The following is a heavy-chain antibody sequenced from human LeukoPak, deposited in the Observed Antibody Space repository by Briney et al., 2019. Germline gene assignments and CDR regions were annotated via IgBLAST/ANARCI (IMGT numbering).Heavy chain of an antibody. V-gene: IGHV1-46*01. D-gene: IGHD5-24*01. CDR2: INPSGGTT. CDR3: AREMAATFRTFDY. J-gene: IGHJ4*02. CDR1: GYSFTTYY. Sequence: GASVKVSCKASGYSFTTYYMHWVRQAPGQGLEWMGIINPSGGTTTYAQKFQGRVTMTRDTSTSTVYMELSSLRSEDTAVYYCAREMAATFRTFDYWGQGTQVTVSS.